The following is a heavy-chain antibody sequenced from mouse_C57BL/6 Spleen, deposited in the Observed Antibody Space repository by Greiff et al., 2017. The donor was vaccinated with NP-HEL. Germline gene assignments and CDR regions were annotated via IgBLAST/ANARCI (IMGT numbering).Heavy chain of an antibody. Sequence: VQGVESGPELVKPGASVKISCKASGYAFSSSWMNWVKQRPGKGLEWIGRIYPGDGDTNYNGQFKGKATLTADKSSSTAYMQLSSLTSEDSAVYFCARYSSYRYFDVWGTGTTVTVSS. CDR2: IYPGDGDT. V-gene: IGHV1-82*01. J-gene: IGHJ1*03. CDR3: ARYSSYRYFDV. D-gene: IGHD2-5*01. CDR1: GYAFSSSW.